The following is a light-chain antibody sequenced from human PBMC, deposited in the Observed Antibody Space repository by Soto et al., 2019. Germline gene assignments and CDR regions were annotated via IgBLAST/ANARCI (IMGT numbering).Light chain of an antibody. V-gene: IGKV3-15*01. Sequence: EIVLTQSPVTLSVSPGERATLSCRASQSVRSNLAWYQQKPGQAPRLLMYDASTRATGIPARFSGSGSGTEFTLTISSLQPDDFATYYCQQYNSYSPWTFGQGTKVDIK. CDR3: QQYNSYSPWT. CDR2: DAS. CDR1: QSVRSN. J-gene: IGKJ1*01.